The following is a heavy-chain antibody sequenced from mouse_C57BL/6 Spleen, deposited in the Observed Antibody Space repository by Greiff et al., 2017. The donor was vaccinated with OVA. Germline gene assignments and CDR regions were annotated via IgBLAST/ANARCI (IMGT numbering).Heavy chain of an antibody. J-gene: IGHJ4*01. D-gene: IGHD2-3*01. CDR1: GFSLTSYG. Sequence: VQLQQSGPGLVAPSQSLSITCTVSGFSLTSYGVHWVRQPPGKGLEWLVVIWSDGSTTYNSALKSRLSISKDNSKSQVFLKMNSLQTDDTAMYYCARHIPLDGYFYYAMDYWGQGTSVTVSS. V-gene: IGHV2-6-1*01. CDR2: IWSDGST. CDR3: ARHIPLDGYFYYAMDY.